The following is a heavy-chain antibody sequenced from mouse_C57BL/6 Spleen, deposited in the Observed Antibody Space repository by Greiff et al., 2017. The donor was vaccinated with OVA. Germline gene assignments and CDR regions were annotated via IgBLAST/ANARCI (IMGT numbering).Heavy chain of an antibody. V-gene: IGHV1-59*01. CDR2: IDPSDSYT. J-gene: IGHJ4*01. CDR3: ARDYGSSPDAKGY. D-gene: IGHD1-1*01. Sequence: QVQLQQPGAELVRPGTSVKLSCKASGYTFTSYWMHWVKQRPGPGLEWIGVIDPSDSYTNYNQKFKGKATLTVDTSSRTAYMQLSSLTSEDSAVYYCARDYGSSPDAKGYWGQRTSVTVSS. CDR1: GYTFTSYW.